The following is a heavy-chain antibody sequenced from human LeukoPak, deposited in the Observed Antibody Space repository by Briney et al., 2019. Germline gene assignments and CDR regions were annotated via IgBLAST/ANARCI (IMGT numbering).Heavy chain of an antibody. J-gene: IGHJ3*02. CDR1: GYTFTSYG. V-gene: IGHV1-18*01. CDR2: ISTYNGNT. D-gene: IGHD6-19*01. CDR3: AREAPVAAGSDAFDI. Sequence: ASVKVSCKASGYTFTSYGISWVRQAPGQGLEWMGWISTYNGNTNYAQKLQGRVTMTTDTSTSTAYMELRSLRSDDTAVYYCAREAPVAAGSDAFDIWGQGTMVTVSS.